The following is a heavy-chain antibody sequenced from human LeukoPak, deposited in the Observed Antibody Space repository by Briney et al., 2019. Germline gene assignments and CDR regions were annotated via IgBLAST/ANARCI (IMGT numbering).Heavy chain of an antibody. D-gene: IGHD5-18*01. CDR2: KKKDGSEK. CDR3: ARHLSGVTGYTYGRGIDY. CDR1: GFTFSSYW. J-gene: IGHJ4*02. V-gene: IGHV3-7*01. Sequence: GGSLRLSCAASGFTFSSYWMSWVRPAPGKGLEWVANKKKDGSEKYYVDSVKGRFTISRDNAKTSLYLQMISLRAEDTAVYYCARHLSGVTGYTYGRGIDYWGQGTLVTVSS.